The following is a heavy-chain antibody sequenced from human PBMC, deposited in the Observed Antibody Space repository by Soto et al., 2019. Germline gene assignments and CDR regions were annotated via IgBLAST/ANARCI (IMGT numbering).Heavy chain of an antibody. CDR1: GFSFGDYY. D-gene: IGHD5-12*01. J-gene: IGHJ5*02. CDR2: ISGTGRTI. V-gene: IGHV3-11*01. Sequence: QVQLVESGGGLVKPGGSLRLSCAASGFSFGDYYMSWIRQAPGRGLEWISYISGTGRTIDYANSVKGRFTISRDNADKSLYLQMNSLGAEDTAIYYCARAPSAHDSFDRWGQGTLVTVSS. CDR3: ARAPSAHDSFDR.